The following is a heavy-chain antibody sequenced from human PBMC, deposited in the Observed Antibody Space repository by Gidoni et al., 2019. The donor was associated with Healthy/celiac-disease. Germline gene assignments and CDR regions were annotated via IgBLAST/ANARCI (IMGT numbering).Heavy chain of an antibody. Sequence: QVQLVQSGAVVKKPGSSVKVSCKASGGTFSSYAISWVRQAPGQGLEWMGGFIPIFGTANYGQTNQGRVTITADESTSTAYIGRSSLRSEETAVYYSARGPLADYGFWSGYLNYWGQGTLVTVSS. J-gene: IGHJ4*02. CDR3: ARGPLADYGFWSGYLNY. D-gene: IGHD3-3*01. V-gene: IGHV1-69*01. CDR2: FIPIFGTA. CDR1: GGTFSSYA.